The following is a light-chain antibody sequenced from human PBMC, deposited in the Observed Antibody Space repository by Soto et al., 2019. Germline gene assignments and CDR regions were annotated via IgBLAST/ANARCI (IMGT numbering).Light chain of an antibody. J-gene: IGKJ1*01. CDR3: QQYNNWPPWT. CDR2: GAC. Sequence: EIWMTQSPATLSVSPGEVDTFSCRASKSVGSNLAWYHRKHGQAPMLLIYGACTRATGIPPRFSGSGSGTEFTLTIRSLQSEDFAVYYGQQYNNWPPWTFGRGTKGEIK. CDR1: KSVGSN. V-gene: IGKV3-15*01.